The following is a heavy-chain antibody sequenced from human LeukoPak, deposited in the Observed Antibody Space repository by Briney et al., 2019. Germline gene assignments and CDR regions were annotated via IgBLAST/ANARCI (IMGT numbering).Heavy chain of an antibody. Sequence: EASVKVSCKASGYTFTSYGINWVRQATGQGLEWMGWMNPNSGNTGYAQKFQGRVTMTRNTSISTAYMELSSLRSEGTAVYYCARGVGQLWFNYWGQGTLVTVSS. CDR2: MNPNSGNT. D-gene: IGHD5-18*01. J-gene: IGHJ4*02. CDR1: GYTFTSYG. CDR3: ARGVGQLWFNY. V-gene: IGHV1-8*02.